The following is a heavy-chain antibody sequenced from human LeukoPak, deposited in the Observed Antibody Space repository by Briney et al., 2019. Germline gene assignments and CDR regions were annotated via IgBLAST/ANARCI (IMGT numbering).Heavy chain of an antibody. J-gene: IGHJ4*02. V-gene: IGHV4-34*01. D-gene: IGHD3-3*01. CDR1: GGSFSGYF. CDR2: VSHSGST. Sequence: SETLSLTCAVYGGSFSGYFWSWVRQAPGKGLEWIGEVSHSGSTNYNPSLKSRVTISVDTSKNQFSLKLSSVTAADTAVYYCARSRITIFGVVKDYFDYWGQGTLVTVSS. CDR3: ARSRITIFGVVKDYFDY.